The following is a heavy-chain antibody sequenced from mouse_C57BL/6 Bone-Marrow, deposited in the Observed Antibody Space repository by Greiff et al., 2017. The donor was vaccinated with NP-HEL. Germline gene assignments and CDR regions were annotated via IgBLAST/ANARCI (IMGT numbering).Heavy chain of an antibody. Sequence: VQLQESGPELVKPGASVKLSCKASGYTFTSYDINWVKQRPGQGLEWIGWIYPRDGSTKYNEKFKGKATLTVDTSSSTAYMELHSLTSEDSAVYFCARGRVRIRYYYGSSPAWFAYWGQGTLVTVSA. V-gene: IGHV1-85*01. CDR2: IYPRDGST. CDR3: ARGRVRIRYYYGSSPAWFAY. D-gene: IGHD1-1*01. CDR1: GYTFTSYD. J-gene: IGHJ3*01.